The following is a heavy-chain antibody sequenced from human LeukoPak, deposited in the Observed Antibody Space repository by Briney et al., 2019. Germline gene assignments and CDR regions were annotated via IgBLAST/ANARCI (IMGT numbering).Heavy chain of an antibody. Sequence: GGSLRLSCAASGFTLSTHGLHWVRQAPGKGLEWVAGMWYDGSREDYADSVKGRFTISRDMSKNTLNLQMNSLRVEDTAMFYCARDLSFGSLDFRGQGTLVTVSS. D-gene: IGHD1-26*01. CDR1: GFTLSTHG. CDR3: ARDLSFGSLDF. CDR2: MWYDGSRE. V-gene: IGHV3-33*01. J-gene: IGHJ4*02.